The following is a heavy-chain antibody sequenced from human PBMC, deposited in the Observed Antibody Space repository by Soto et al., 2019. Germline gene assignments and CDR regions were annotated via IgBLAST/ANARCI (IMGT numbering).Heavy chain of an antibody. CDR2: ISPYSGKT. Sequence: QVQLVQSGAEVKKPGASVKVSCKASGYTFTKHGISWVRQAPGQRLEWMGWISPYSGKTNYAEKFQGRVTMTTDTSTTTAYMELRSLRSDDTAVYYCARENDGGEWDYYYYYYAMDVWGQGTTVTVSS. D-gene: IGHD1-1*01. J-gene: IGHJ6*02. CDR3: ARENDGGEWDYYYYYYAMDV. V-gene: IGHV1-18*01. CDR1: GYTFTKHG.